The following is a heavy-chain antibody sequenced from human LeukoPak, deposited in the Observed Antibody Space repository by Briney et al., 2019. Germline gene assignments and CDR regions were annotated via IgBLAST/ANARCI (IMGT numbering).Heavy chain of an antibody. J-gene: IGHJ6*03. D-gene: IGHD3-3*01. V-gene: IGHV3-7*01. CDR3: AKDLGDLIYYYYMDV. CDR1: GFIFSSYW. CDR2: IKQDGSEK. Sequence: PGGSLRLSCATSGFIFSSYWMNWVRRAPGKGLEWVANIKQDGSEKYYVDSVKGRFTISRDNSKNTLYLQMNSLRAEDTAVYYCAKDLGDLIYYYYMDVWGKGTTVTVSS.